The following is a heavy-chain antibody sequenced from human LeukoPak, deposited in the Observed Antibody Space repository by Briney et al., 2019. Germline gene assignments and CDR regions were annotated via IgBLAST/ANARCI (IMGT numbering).Heavy chain of an antibody. Sequence: EPLSLPCAVSGGSFSGYYWSWIRQPPGKGLEWIGFIYYSGSTNYNPSLKSRVIISLDTSKNQFSLKLSSVTAADTAVYYCARGSKGAVAGTGDYWGQGTLVTVSS. V-gene: IGHV4-59*08. CDR1: GGSFSGYY. D-gene: IGHD6-19*01. CDR3: ARGSKGAVAGTGDY. J-gene: IGHJ4*02. CDR2: IYYSGST.